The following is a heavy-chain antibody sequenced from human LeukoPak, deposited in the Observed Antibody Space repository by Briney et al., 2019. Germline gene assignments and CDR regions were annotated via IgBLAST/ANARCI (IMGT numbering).Heavy chain of an antibody. V-gene: IGHV3-74*01. CDR2: INIDGSTS. Sequence: SGGSLRLSCAASGFTFSSYWMHWVRQAPGKGLVWVSRINIDGSTSDYADSVKGRFTISRDNAKNAMYLQMNSLRVDDTAAYYCARASALATPPFAYWGQGTLVTVSS. D-gene: IGHD5-12*01. CDR3: ARASALATPPFAY. CDR1: GFTFSSYW. J-gene: IGHJ4*02.